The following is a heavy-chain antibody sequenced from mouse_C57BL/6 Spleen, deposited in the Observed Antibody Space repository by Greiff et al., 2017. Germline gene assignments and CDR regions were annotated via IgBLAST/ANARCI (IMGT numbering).Heavy chain of an antibody. CDR1: GYTFTSYT. Sequence: VQLQQSGAELARPGASVKMSCKASGYTFTSYTMHWVKQRPGQGLEWIGYINPSSGYTKYNQKFKDKATLTADKSSSTAYMQLSSLTSEDSAVYYCARKVAAQATFDYWSQGTTLTVSS. CDR3: ARKVAAQATFDY. CDR2: INPSSGYT. D-gene: IGHD3-2*02. V-gene: IGHV1-4*01. J-gene: IGHJ2*01.